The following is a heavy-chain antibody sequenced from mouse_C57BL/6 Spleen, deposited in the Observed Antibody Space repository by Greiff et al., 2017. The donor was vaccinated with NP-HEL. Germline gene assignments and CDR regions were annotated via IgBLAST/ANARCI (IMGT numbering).Heavy chain of an antibody. J-gene: IGHJ2*01. D-gene: IGHD1-1*01. CDR3: ARNYYGSCFDY. CDR1: GYTFTSYW. Sequence: QVQLQQPGAELVKPGASVKLSCKASGYTFTSYWMHSVKQRPGQGLEWIGMIHPNSGSTNYNEKFKSKATLTVDKSSSTAYMQLSSLTSEDSAVYYCARNYYGSCFDYWGQGTTLTVSS. CDR2: IHPNSGST. V-gene: IGHV1-64*01.